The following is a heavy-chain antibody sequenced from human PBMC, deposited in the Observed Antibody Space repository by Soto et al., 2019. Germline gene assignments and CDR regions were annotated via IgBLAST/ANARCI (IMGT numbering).Heavy chain of an antibody. CDR3: ASDYDFCSAYYASAYDLVLGCFDP. Sequence: ASVKVSCKASGYTFTSYAMHWVRQAPGQRLEWMGWINAGNGNTKYSQKFQGRVTITRDTSASTAYMELSSLRSEDTAVYYCASDYDFCSAYYASAYDLVLGCFDPWGQGTLVTVSS. CDR2: INAGNGNT. CDR1: GYTFTSYA. D-gene: IGHD3-3*01. V-gene: IGHV1-3*01. J-gene: IGHJ5*02.